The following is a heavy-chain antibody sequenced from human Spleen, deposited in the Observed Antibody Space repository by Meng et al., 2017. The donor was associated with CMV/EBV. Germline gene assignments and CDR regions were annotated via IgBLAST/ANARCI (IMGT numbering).Heavy chain of an antibody. D-gene: IGHD3-3*01. CDR3: ARVLYDFWSGYNTPYGMDV. CDR2: IIPIFGTA. Sequence: SVKVSCKASGGTFSSYAISWVRQAPGQGLEWMGGIIPIFGTANYAQKFQGRVTITTDESTSTAYMELSSLRSEDTAVYYCARVLYDFWSGYNTPYGMDVWGQGTTVTVSS. V-gene: IGHV1-69*05. CDR1: GGTFSSYA. J-gene: IGHJ6*02.